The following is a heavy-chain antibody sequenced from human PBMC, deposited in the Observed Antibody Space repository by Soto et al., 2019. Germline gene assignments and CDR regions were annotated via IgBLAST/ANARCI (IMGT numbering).Heavy chain of an antibody. CDR3: ARDFGEGEVFFYYGMDV. Sequence: QVQLVESGGGVVQPGRSLRLSCAASGFTFSRYGMHWVRQAPGKGLEWVAVISYDGSNKYYADSVKGRFTISRDNSKNTLYLQMNSLRAEDTAVYYCARDFGEGEVFFYYGMDVWGQGTTVTVSS. V-gene: IGHV3-30*03. CDR2: ISYDGSNK. D-gene: IGHD3-10*01. J-gene: IGHJ6*02. CDR1: GFTFSRYG.